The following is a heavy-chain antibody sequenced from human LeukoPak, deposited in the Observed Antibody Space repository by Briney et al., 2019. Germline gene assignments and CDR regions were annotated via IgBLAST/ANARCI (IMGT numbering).Heavy chain of an antibody. V-gene: IGHV3-7*01. Sequence: PGGSLRLSCAASGFTFSSYWMSWVRQAPGKGLEWVANIKQDGSEKYYVDSVKGRFTISRDNAKNSLYLQMNSLRAEDTAVYYCARDAEWLWFGESPYFDYWGQGTLVTVSS. D-gene: IGHD3-10*01. CDR2: IKQDGSEK. CDR1: GFTFSSYW. J-gene: IGHJ4*02. CDR3: ARDAEWLWFGESPYFDY.